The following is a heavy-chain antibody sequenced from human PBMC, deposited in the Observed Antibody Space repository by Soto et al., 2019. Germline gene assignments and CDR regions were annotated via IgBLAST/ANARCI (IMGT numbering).Heavy chain of an antibody. Sequence: QITLMESGPTRVRPTQTLTLTCTFSGFSLSTSGVGVGWLRQPPGKALEWLALIYWDDDKRYTPSLTNTLPLTKDTSRHLVVLTMTNMDSVDTATSYCAHRFYPYGSGWDRGMVDYWGQGALVAVAS. D-gene: IGHD6-19*01. J-gene: IGHJ4*02. CDR1: GFSLSTSGVG. CDR2: IYWDDDK. V-gene: IGHV2-5*02. CDR3: AHRFYPYGSGWDRGMVDY.